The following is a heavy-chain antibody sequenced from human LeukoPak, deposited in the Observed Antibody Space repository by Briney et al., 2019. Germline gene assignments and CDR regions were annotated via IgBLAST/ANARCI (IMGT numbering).Heavy chain of an antibody. J-gene: IGHJ4*02. V-gene: IGHV4-59*12. Sequence: SETLSLTCTVSGGSISSYYWSWIRQPPGKGLEWIGYIYYSGSTNYNPSLKSRVTISVDTSKNQFSLKLSSVTAADTAVYYCARGNPYYYDSSGYYYLTYWGQGTLVTVSS. D-gene: IGHD3-22*01. CDR2: IYYSGST. CDR1: GGSISSYY. CDR3: ARGNPYYYDSSGYYYLTY.